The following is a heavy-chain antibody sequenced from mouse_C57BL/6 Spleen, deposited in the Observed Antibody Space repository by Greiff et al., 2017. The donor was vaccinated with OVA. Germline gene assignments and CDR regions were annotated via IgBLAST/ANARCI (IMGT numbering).Heavy chain of an antibody. CDR1: GYSITSGYD. Sequence: EVQVVESGPGMVKPSQSLSLTCTVTGYSITSGYDWHWIRHFPGNKLEWMGYISYSGSTNYNPSLKSRISITHDTSKNHFFLKLNSVTTEDTATYYCARETVVGGYFDVWGTGTTVTVSS. V-gene: IGHV3-1*01. CDR3: ARETVVGGYFDV. J-gene: IGHJ1*03. CDR2: ISYSGST. D-gene: IGHD1-1*01.